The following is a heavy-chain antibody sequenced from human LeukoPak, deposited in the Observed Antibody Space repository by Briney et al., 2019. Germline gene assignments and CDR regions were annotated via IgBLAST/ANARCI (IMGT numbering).Heavy chain of an antibody. Sequence: GRSLRLSCAASGFTFSSYAMHWVRQAPGKGLEWVAGIAYDGSDKVYTDSVKGRFTISRDFSKNTVFLHINSLRAEDTAMYYCARGDDSGYYDYFDYWGQGALVTVSS. D-gene: IGHD3-22*01. CDR3: ARGDDSGYYDYFDY. CDR1: GFTFSSYA. V-gene: IGHV3-30*14. J-gene: IGHJ4*02. CDR2: IAYDGSDK.